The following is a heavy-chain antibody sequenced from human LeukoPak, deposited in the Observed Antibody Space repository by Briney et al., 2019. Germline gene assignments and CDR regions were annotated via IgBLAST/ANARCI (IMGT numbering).Heavy chain of an antibody. V-gene: IGHV1-46*01. Sequence: ASVKVSCKASGYPFTRFYIHWVRQAPGEGLEWMGIIDPSGGTTNHAQKFQGRVTMTRDTSTSTAHMDLSSLRSEDTAVYYCARGARRAGDLDVFDIWGQGTMVTASS. CDR3: ARGARRAGDLDVFDI. J-gene: IGHJ3*02. CDR2: IDPSGGTT. D-gene: IGHD7-27*01. CDR1: GYPFTRFY.